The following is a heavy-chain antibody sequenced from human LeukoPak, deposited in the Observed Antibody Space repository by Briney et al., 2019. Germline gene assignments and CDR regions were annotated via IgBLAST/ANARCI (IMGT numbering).Heavy chain of an antibody. Sequence: GGSLRLSCAVSGFIFSNYGMHWVRQAPGKGLEWVAFIRSDGSEKNYAGSVKGRFTISRDNSKNTLYVQMNSLRADDTAVYYCAKHDSSSAYWGQGTLVTVS. V-gene: IGHV3-30*02. CDR3: AKHDSSSAY. CDR2: IRSDGSEK. J-gene: IGHJ4*02. CDR1: GFIFSNYG. D-gene: IGHD3-22*01.